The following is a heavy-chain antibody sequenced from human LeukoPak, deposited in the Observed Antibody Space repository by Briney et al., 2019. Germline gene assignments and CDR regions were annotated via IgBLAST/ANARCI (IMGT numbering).Heavy chain of an antibody. CDR2: ISSSGSTK. CDR3: HYDSSGLDAFDI. CDR1: GFTFSSYE. J-gene: IGHJ3*02. V-gene: IGHV3-48*03. Sequence: GGFLRLSCAASGFTFSSYEMNWVRQAPGKGLEWVSSISSSGSTKYYADSLKGRFTISRDNARNSLYLQMNSLRAEDTAVYYCHYDSSGLDAFDIWGQGTMVTVSS. D-gene: IGHD3-22*01.